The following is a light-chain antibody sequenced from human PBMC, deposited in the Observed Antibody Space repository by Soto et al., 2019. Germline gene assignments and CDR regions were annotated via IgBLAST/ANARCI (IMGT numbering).Light chain of an antibody. J-gene: IGLJ1*01. CDR3: CSYAGSSTFV. CDR2: ESS. CDR1: SSDVGSDNL. V-gene: IGLV2-23*03. Sequence: QSALTQPASVSGSPGQSITISCTGTSSDVGSDNLVSWYQQYPGKAPKLMIYESSQRPSGVSNRFSGSKSGNTASLTISGLQAEDEADYYCCSYAGSSTFVFGPGTKLTVL.